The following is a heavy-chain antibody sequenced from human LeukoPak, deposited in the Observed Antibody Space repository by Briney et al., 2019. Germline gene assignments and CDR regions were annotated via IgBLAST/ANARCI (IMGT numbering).Heavy chain of an antibody. J-gene: IGHJ6*02. CDR2: VIPLFRTA. CDR1: GGTFNNYA. Sequence: SVKVSCKPSGGTFNNYAINWVRQAPGQGLEWMGGVIPLFRTANYAQNFQGRVTITADESTRTAYVELSSLRSEDTAVYYCARIMEYCSSTSCYYGMDVWGQGTTVTVSS. D-gene: IGHD2-2*01. V-gene: IGHV1-69*13. CDR3: ARIMEYCSSTSCYYGMDV.